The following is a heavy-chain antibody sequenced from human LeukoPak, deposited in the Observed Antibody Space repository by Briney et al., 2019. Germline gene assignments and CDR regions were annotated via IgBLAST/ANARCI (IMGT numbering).Heavy chain of an antibody. CDR3: AEDGSNSSGWYRANDY. D-gene: IGHD6-19*01. CDR1: GFTFSSYG. V-gene: IGHV3-30*18. CDR2: ISYDGSNK. J-gene: IGHJ4*02. Sequence: GGSLRLSCAASGFTFSSYGMHWVRQAPGKGLEWVAVISYDGSNKYYADSVKGRFTISRDNSKNTLYLQMNSLRAEDTAVYYCAEDGSNSSGWYRANDYWGQGTLVTVSS.